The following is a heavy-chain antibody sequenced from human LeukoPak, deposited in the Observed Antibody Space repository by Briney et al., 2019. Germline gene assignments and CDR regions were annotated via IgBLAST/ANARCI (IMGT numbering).Heavy chain of an antibody. CDR1: GFTFSSYS. D-gene: IGHD2-15*01. V-gene: IGHV3-21*01. J-gene: IGHJ4*02. CDR3: ARDLGYCSGGSCYQSSGY. Sequence: PGGSLRLSCAASGFTFSSYSMNWVRQAPGKGLEWVSSISSSSSYIYYADSVKGRFTISGDNAKNSLYLQMNSLRAEDTAVYYCARDLGYCSGGSCYQSSGYWGQGTLVTVSS. CDR2: ISSSSSYI.